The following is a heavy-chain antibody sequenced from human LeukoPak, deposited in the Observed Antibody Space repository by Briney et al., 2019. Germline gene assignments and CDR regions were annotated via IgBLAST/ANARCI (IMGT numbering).Heavy chain of an antibody. CDR1: GGSISSYY. Sequence: SETLSLTCTVSGGSISSYYWSWIRQPAGKGLEWIGRIYTSGSTNYNPSLKSRVTMSVDTSKNQFSLKLSSVTAADTAVYYCATLEVVVVVAATLIPDNWFDPWGQGTLVTVSS. V-gene: IGHV4-4*07. D-gene: IGHD2-15*01. CDR2: IYTSGST. J-gene: IGHJ5*02. CDR3: ATLEVVVVVAATLIPDNWFDP.